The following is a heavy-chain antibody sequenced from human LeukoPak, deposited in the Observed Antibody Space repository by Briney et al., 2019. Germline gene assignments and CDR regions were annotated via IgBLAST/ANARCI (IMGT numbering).Heavy chain of an antibody. Sequence: PGGSLRLSCAASGFTFSTYSMNWVRQAPGKGLEWVSSISSSSSYIYYADSVKGRFTISRDNAKKSLYLQMNSLRAEDTAVYYCARDVNYYDSRSVRGRFDYWGQGTLVTVSS. CDR3: ARDVNYYDSRSVRGRFDY. V-gene: IGHV3-21*01. CDR2: ISSSSSYI. CDR1: GFTFSTYS. D-gene: IGHD3-22*01. J-gene: IGHJ4*02.